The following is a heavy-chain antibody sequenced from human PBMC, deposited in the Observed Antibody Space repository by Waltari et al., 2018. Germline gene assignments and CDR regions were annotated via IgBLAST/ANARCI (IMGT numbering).Heavy chain of an antibody. CDR1: GGTFSSYA. D-gene: IGHD6-13*01. V-gene: IGHV1-69*01. CDR2: SIPIFGTA. J-gene: IGHJ4*02. CDR3: ARETSIAAAGLGYFDY. Sequence: QVQLVQSGAEVKKPGSSVKVSCKASGGTFSSYAISWVRQAPGQGLEWMAGSIPIFGTANYEQKFQGRVTITADESTSTAYMELSSLRSEDTAVYYCARETSIAAAGLGYFDYWGQGTLVTVSS.